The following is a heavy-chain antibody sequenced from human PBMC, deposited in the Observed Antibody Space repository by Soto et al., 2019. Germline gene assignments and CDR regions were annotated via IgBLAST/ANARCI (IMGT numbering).Heavy chain of an antibody. V-gene: IGHV4-61*01. Sequence: SETLSLTCTVSGGSVSSGSYYWSWIRQPPGKGLEWIGYIYYSGSTNYNPSLKSRVTISVDTSKNQFSLKLSSVTAAATAVYYCARDGFGEMATNDAFDIWGQGTMVTVSS. D-gene: IGHD3-10*01. CDR1: GGSVSSGSYY. CDR3: ARDGFGEMATNDAFDI. J-gene: IGHJ3*02. CDR2: IYYSGST.